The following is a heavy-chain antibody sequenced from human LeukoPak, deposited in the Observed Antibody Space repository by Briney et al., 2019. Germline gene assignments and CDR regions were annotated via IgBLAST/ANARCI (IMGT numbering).Heavy chain of an antibody. J-gene: IGHJ5*02. CDR2: ISGSGGST. CDR1: GFTFSSYA. Sequence: GGSLRLSCAASGFTFSSYAMSWVRQAPGKGLEWVSAISGSGGSTYYADSVKGRFTISRDNSKNTLYLQMNSLRAEDRAVYYFEAGFWFEPWGQGTLVTVSS. CDR3: EAGFWFEP. D-gene: IGHD6-13*01. V-gene: IGHV3-23*01.